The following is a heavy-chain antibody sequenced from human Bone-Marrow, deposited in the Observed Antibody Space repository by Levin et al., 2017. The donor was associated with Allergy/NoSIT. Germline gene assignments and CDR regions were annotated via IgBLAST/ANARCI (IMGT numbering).Heavy chain of an antibody. V-gene: IGHV3-64D*06. CDR2: ISYNGGST. D-gene: IGHD5-18*01. J-gene: IGHJ4*02. Sequence: GESLKISCSASGFIFSGSAMHWVRQAPDKGLEYVSAISYNGGSTYYADSVKGRFTISRDNSKNTLYLQMRSLRPDDTAVYYCVKGRYSYGYFDYWGQGTLATVSS. CDR3: VKGRYSYGYFDY. CDR1: GFIFSGSA.